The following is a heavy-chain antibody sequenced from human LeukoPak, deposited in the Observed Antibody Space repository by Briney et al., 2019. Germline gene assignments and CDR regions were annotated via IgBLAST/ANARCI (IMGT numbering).Heavy chain of an antibody. J-gene: IGHJ6*03. CDR3: ATGDKGAILTGYNYYFYMDV. CDR2: INPNSGGT. CDR1: GYTFTGYY. D-gene: IGHD3-9*01. V-gene: IGHV1-2*02. Sequence: ASVKVSCKASGYTFTGYYMHWVRQAPGQGLEWMGWINPNSGGTNYAQKFQGRVTMTEDTSTDTAYMELSSLRSEDTAVYYCATGDKGAILTGYNYYFYMDVWGKGTTVTVSS.